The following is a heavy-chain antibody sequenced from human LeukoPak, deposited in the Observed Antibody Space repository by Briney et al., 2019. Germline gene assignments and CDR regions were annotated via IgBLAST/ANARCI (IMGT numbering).Heavy chain of an antibody. J-gene: IGHJ4*02. CDR1: GGSISSYY. Sequence: TSETLSLTCTVSGGSISSYYWSWIRQPPGKGLEWIGYIYYTGSTNYNPSLKSRVTISVDTSKNQFSLKLSSVTAADTAVYYCARINYRPIIKFFDFWGQGPLVTVSS. CDR2: IYYTGST. V-gene: IGHV4-59*01. D-gene: IGHD4-11*01. CDR3: ARINYRPIIKFFDF.